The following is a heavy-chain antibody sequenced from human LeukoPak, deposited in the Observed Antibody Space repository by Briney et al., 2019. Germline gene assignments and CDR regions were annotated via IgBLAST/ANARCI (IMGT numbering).Heavy chain of an antibody. J-gene: IGHJ4*02. CDR1: GFTVSSNY. D-gene: IGHD6-19*01. CDR3: AKGGYSSGWRNYFDY. V-gene: IGHV3-23*01. Sequence: GGSLRLSCAASGFTVSSNYMSWVRQAPGKGLEWVSTISATGGSTYYADSVKGRFTISRDNSKDTLYLQMNSLRAEDTAVYYCAKGGYSSGWRNYFDYWGQGTLVTVSS. CDR2: ISATGGST.